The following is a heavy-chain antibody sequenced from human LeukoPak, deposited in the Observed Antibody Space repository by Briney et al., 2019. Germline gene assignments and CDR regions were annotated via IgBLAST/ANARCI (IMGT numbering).Heavy chain of an antibody. CDR2: IYPGDSDT. Sequence: GASLQISCKGAGSGFTSYWIGWVRRMPGEGLAWMGIIYPGDSDTRYSPSFQGQVTISADKSISTAYLQWSSLKASDTAMYYCARYWAAAGPAFDYWGEGTLVTVSS. CDR3: ARYWAAAGPAFDY. D-gene: IGHD6-13*01. V-gene: IGHV5-51*01. CDR1: GSGFTSYW. J-gene: IGHJ4*02.